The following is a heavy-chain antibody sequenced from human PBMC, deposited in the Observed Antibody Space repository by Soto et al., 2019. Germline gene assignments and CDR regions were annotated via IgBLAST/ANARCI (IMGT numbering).Heavy chain of an antibody. V-gene: IGHV1-69*08. CDR2: IIPILGIA. CDR3: ARDLPLAAHTTNWFDP. J-gene: IGHJ5*02. Sequence: QVPLVQSGAEVKKPGSSVKVSCKASGGTFSSYTISWVRQAPGQGLEWMGRIIPILGIANYAQKFQGRVTITADKSTSTAYMELSSLRSEDTAVYYCARDLPLAAHTTNWFDPWGQGTLVTVSS. CDR1: GGTFSSYT. D-gene: IGHD2-15*01.